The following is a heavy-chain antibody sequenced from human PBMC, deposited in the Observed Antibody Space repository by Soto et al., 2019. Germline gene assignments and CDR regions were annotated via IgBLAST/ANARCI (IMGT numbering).Heavy chain of an antibody. J-gene: IGHJ4*02. V-gene: IGHV3-11*01. CDR1: GFTFSDYY. Sequence: QVQLVESGGGLVKPGGSLRLSCAASGFTFSDYYMSWIRQAPGKGLEWVSYISSSGSTIYYADSVKGRFTISRDNARKSLYLQMNLLRAEDTAVYYCTRVFYSGTYPRWSDYWGQGTLVTVSS. D-gene: IGHD1-26*01. CDR3: TRVFYSGTYPRWSDY. CDR2: ISSSGSTI.